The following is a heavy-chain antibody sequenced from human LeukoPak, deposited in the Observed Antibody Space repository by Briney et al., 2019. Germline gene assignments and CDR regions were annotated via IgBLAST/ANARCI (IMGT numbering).Heavy chain of an antibody. CDR1: GFTFSNAW. Sequence: GGSLRLSCAASGFTFSNAWISWVRQAPGKGLEWVGRIKSNSDGGTAEYGAPVKGRFTISRDDSKNTLYLQMNSLKTEDTAVYHCTTVTALLLWGLDVWGQGTTVTVSS. J-gene: IGHJ6*02. V-gene: IGHV3-15*01. D-gene: IGHD2-15*01. CDR3: TTVTALLLWGLDV. CDR2: IKSNSDGGTA.